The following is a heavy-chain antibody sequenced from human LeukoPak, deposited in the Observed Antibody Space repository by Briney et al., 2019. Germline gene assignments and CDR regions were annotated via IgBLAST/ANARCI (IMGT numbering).Heavy chain of an antibody. Sequence: GGSLRLSCAASGFTFSSYAMSWVRQAPGKGPEWVSAISGSGGSTYYADSVKGRFTISRDNSKNTLYLQMNSLRAEDTAVYYCAKDIGITIFGVVKAFDYWGQGTLVTVSS. CDR1: GFTFSSYA. CDR3: AKDIGITIFGVVKAFDY. J-gene: IGHJ4*02. V-gene: IGHV3-23*01. CDR2: ISGSGGST. D-gene: IGHD3-3*01.